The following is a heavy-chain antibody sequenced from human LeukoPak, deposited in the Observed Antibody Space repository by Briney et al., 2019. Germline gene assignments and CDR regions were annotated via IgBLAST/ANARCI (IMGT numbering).Heavy chain of an antibody. CDR2: ISGSGGST. Sequence: GGSLRLSCAASGFTFSSYGMHWVRQAPGKGLEWVSAISGSGGSTYYADSVKGRFTISRDNSKNTLYLQMNSLRAEDTAVYYCAKDSLLPSYYYDSSGYYLDAFDIWGQGTMVTVSS. CDR1: GFTFSSYG. J-gene: IGHJ3*02. D-gene: IGHD3-22*01. CDR3: AKDSLLPSYYYDSSGYYLDAFDI. V-gene: IGHV3-23*01.